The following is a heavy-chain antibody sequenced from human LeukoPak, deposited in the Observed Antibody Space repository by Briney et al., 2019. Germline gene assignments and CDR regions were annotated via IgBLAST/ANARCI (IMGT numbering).Heavy chain of an antibody. CDR2: IYHSGST. Sequence: PSGTLSLTCAVSGVSISSSNWWSWVRQPPGKGLEWIGEIYHSGSTNYNPSLKSRVTISVDKSKNQFSLKLSSVTAADKAVYYWARGPGGINTMVRGASLGAFDIWGQGTMVTVSS. D-gene: IGHD3-10*01. V-gene: IGHV4-4*02. CDR3: ARGPGGINTMVRGASLGAFDI. J-gene: IGHJ3*02. CDR1: GVSISSSNW.